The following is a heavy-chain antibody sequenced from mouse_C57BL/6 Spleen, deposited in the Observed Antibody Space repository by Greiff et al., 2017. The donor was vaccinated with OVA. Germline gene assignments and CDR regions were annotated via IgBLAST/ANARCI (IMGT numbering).Heavy chain of an antibody. CDR3: VRRGGSSHYWYFDV. CDR1: GFSFNTYA. V-gene: IGHV10-1*01. CDR2: IRSKSNNYAT. J-gene: IGHJ1*03. Sequence: EVQGVESGGGLVQPKGSLKLSCAASGFSFNTYAMNWVRQAPGKGLEWVARIRSKSNNYATYYADSVKDRFTISRDDSESMLYLQMNNLKTEDTAMYYCVRRGGSSHYWYFDVWGTGTTVTVSS. D-gene: IGHD1-1*01.